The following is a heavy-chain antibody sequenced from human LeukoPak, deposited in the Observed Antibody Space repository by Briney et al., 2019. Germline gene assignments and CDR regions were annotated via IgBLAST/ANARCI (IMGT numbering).Heavy chain of an antibody. J-gene: IGHJ3*02. V-gene: IGHV1-2*02. CDR1: GYTFTGSY. Sequence: ASVKVSCKASGYTFTGSYMHWVRQAPGQGLEWMGWINPNSGGTNYAQKFQGRVTMTRDTSISRAYMELSRLRSDHTAVYYCAKERTYYDFWSGYGFCASDIWGQGTMVTVSS. CDR3: AKERTYYDFWSGYGFCASDI. D-gene: IGHD3-3*01. CDR2: INPNSGGT.